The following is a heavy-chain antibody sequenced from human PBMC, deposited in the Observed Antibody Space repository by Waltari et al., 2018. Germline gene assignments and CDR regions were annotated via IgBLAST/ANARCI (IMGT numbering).Heavy chain of an antibody. J-gene: IGHJ4*02. D-gene: IGHD2-15*01. V-gene: IGHV4-31*03. CDR1: GGSIRRGVYY. Sequence: QVQPQESGPGRVKPSQTLSLTCTVSGGSIRRGVYYWRWLPQHPGKGLEWIGYIYYNGGTYYNPSLKSRVTISVDTSKNQFSLKLSSVTAADTAVYYCARVSLGGAAPLDYWGQGTLVTVSS. CDR3: ARVSLGGAAPLDY. CDR2: IYYNGGT.